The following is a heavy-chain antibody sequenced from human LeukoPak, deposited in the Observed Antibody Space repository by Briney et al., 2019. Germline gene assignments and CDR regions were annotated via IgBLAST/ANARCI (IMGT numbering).Heavy chain of an antibody. Sequence: GGSLRLSCAASGFTVSSNYMSWVRQAPGKGLEWVSVMYSGVNTYYADSVKGGFTISRDNSKNTLYLQMNSLRADDTAVYYCARVRDYGWFDPWGQGTLVTVSS. J-gene: IGHJ5*02. CDR2: MYSGVNT. CDR3: ARVRDYGWFDP. D-gene: IGHD3-16*01. V-gene: IGHV3-53*01. CDR1: GFTVSSNY.